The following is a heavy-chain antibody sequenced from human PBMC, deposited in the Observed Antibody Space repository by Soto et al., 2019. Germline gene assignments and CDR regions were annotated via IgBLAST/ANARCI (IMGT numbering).Heavy chain of an antibody. Sequence: SETLSLTCAVSGGSISSGGYSWSWIRQPPGKGLEWIGYINHSGSTNYNPSLKSRVTISVDTSKNQFSLKLSSVTAADTAVYYCARNRFKRTKNWFDPWGQGTLVTVSS. CDR2: INHSGST. V-gene: IGHV4-30-2*01. CDR3: ARNRFKRTKNWFDP. J-gene: IGHJ5*02. CDR1: GGSISSGGYS.